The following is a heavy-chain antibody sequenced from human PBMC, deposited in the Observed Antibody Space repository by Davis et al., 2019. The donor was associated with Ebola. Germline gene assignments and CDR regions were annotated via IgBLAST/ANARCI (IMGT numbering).Heavy chain of an antibody. CDR3: ASEGYIGNGAYLGGPFEY. CDR2: ITGSGGST. D-gene: IGHD1-14*01. V-gene: IGHV3-23*01. CDR1: GFTFGDYA. J-gene: IGHJ4*02. Sequence: GESLKISCAASGFTFGDYAMSWVRQAPGKGLEWVSAITGSGGSTYYADSVKGRFSISRDNSKNTLYLQVYSLRAEDTAVYYCASEGYIGNGAYLGGPFEYWGQGTLVTVSS.